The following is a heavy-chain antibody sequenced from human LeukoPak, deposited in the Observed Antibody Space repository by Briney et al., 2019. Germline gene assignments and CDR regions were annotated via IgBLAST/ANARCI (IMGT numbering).Heavy chain of an antibody. CDR1: GFTTHYW. CDR2: IDRDGRVQ. Sequence: GGSLRLSCTASGFTTHYWLNWVRQSPGKGLEWVANIDRDGRVQHYVDSVKGRFTISRDNSKNTLYLQMNSLRAEDTAMYYCARDKTSYYGMDVWGQGTTVTVSS. V-gene: IGHV3-7*01. J-gene: IGHJ6*02. CDR3: ARDKTSYYGMDV.